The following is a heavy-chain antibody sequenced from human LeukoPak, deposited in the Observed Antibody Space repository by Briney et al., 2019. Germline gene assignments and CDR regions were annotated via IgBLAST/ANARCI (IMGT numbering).Heavy chain of an antibody. CDR2: INHSGST. V-gene: IGHV4-34*01. Sequence: MSSETLSLTCAVYGGSFSGYYWSWIRQPPGKGLEWIGEINHSGSTNYNPSLKSRVTISVDTSKNQFSLKLSSVTAADTAVYYCARGAHMVRGVIIRGYWGQGTLVTVSS. CDR3: ARGAHMVRGVIIRGY. CDR1: GGSFSGYY. J-gene: IGHJ4*02. D-gene: IGHD3-10*01.